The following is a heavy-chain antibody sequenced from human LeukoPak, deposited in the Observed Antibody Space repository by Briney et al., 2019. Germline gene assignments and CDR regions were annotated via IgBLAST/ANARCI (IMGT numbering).Heavy chain of an antibody. D-gene: IGHD3-22*01. CDR3: ARDRLGWYYDSSGYSYFDY. Sequence: SETLSLTCTEPGGSIRSGSYYWSWIRQPAGKGMEWIGRIYTSGSTTYNPSLKSRVTISVDTSKNQFSRKLSSVTAADTAVYYCARDRLGWYYDSSGYSYFDYWGQGTLVTVSS. J-gene: IGHJ4*02. V-gene: IGHV4-61*02. CDR2: IYTSGST. CDR1: GGSIRSGSYY.